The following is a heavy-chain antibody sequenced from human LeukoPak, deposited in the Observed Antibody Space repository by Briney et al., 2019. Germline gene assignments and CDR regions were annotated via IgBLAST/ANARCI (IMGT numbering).Heavy chain of an antibody. CDR3: VTGHYDSRMYFDL. CDR2: IKFDGSLA. V-gene: IGHV3-74*01. J-gene: IGHJ2*01. CDR1: GLTVSTYW. Sequence: GGSLRLSCTASGLTVSTYWIHWVRQAPGKGLVWVSQIKFDGSLASYADSVKGRFTISRDNAKNTLYLQMNSLGIEDTAVYYCVTGHYDSRMYFDLWGRGTLVTVSS. D-gene: IGHD3-16*01.